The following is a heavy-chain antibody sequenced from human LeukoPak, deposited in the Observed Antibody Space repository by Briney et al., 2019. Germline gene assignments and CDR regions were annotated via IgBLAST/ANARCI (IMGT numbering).Heavy chain of an antibody. CDR3: ASSGLAHYYYYYMDV. V-gene: IGHV3-66*02. J-gene: IGHJ6*03. CDR1: GFTVSSNY. Sequence: PGGSLRLSCAASGFTVSSNYMSWVRQAPGKGLEWVSVIYSGGSTYYADSVKGRSTISRDNSKNTLYLQMNSLRAEDTAVYYCASSGLAHYYYYYMDVWGKGTTVTVSS. CDR2: IYSGGST. D-gene: IGHD6-25*01.